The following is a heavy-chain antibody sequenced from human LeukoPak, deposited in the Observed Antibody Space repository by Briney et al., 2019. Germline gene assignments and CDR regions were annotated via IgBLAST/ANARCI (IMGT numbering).Heavy chain of an antibody. CDR2: IYYSGST. CDR1: GGSISSGGYY. V-gene: IGHV4-31*03. Sequence: PSETLSLTCTVSGGSISSGGYYWSWIRQHPGKGLEWIGYIYYSGSTYYNPSLKSRVTISVDTSKNQFSLKLSSVTAADTAVYYCALTEGANYYDSSGSHRAFDIWGQGTMVTVSS. D-gene: IGHD3-22*01. J-gene: IGHJ3*02. CDR3: ALTEGANYYDSSGSHRAFDI.